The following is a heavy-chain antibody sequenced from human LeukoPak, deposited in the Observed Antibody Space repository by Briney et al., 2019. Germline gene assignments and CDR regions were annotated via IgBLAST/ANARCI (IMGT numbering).Heavy chain of an antibody. V-gene: IGHV3-48*01. J-gene: IGHJ4*02. Sequence: GGSLRLSCAASGFTFSSYSMNWARQAPGKGLEWVSYVSSSSSTIYYADSVKGRFTISRDNAKNSLYLQMNSLRAEDTAVYYCARDATYYYDSRGFDYWGQGTLVTVSS. D-gene: IGHD3-22*01. CDR2: VSSSSSTI. CDR1: GFTFSSYS. CDR3: ARDATYYYDSRGFDY.